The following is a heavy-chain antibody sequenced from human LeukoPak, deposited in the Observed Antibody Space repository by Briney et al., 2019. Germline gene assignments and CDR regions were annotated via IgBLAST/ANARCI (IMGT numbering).Heavy chain of an antibody. D-gene: IGHD3-3*01. J-gene: IGHJ4*02. CDR1: GFTFSSYA. CDR3: AKEGYDFWSGYYRQLDY. CDR2: ISGSGGST. V-gene: IGHV3-23*01. Sequence: GGSLRLSCAASGFTFSSYAMSWVRQAPGKGLEWVSAISGSGGSTYYADSVKGRFTISRDNSKNTLYLQMNSLRAEDTAVYYCAKEGYDFWSGYYRQLDYWGQGTLVTVSS.